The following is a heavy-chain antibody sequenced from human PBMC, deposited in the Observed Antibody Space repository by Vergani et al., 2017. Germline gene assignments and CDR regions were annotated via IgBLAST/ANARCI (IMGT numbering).Heavy chain of an antibody. CDR3: ARQGGSYRRYYFDY. D-gene: IGHD1-26*01. CDR1: GGSITTNTYY. CDR2: IYFSEIT. J-gene: IGHJ4*02. Sequence: QLQLQESGPGLVKPSETLSLTCSVPGGSITTNTYYWGWVRQPPGKGLEWIGNIYFSEITYYNSSLKSRVTMSVKTFKKQFSLKLSAVTAADTAVYYCARQGGSYRRYYFDYWGQGSLVTVSS. V-gene: IGHV4-39*01.